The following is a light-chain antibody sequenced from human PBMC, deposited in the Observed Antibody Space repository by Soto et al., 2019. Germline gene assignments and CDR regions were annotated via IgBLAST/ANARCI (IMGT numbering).Light chain of an antibody. V-gene: IGLV2-14*01. CDR1: SSDVGGYNY. Sequence: QSALTQPASVSGSPGQSITISCTGTSSDVGGYNYVSWYQQHPGKAPKIIIYEVTNRPSGVSNRFSGSKSGNTASLTISGLQAEEDADYYCSSFTSRFTFNYIFGTGTKLTVL. CDR2: EVT. J-gene: IGLJ1*01. CDR3: SSFTSRFTFNYI.